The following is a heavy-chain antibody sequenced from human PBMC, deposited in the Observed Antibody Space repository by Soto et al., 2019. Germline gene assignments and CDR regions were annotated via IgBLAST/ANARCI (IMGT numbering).Heavy chain of an antibody. CDR1: GGSISSSGYY. J-gene: IGHJ5*02. V-gene: IGHV4-31*03. Sequence: SETLSLTCTVSGGSISSSGYYWSWIRQHPGKGLEWIGHVYYSGSTYYNPSLKSRVTISVDTSKNQFSLKLSSVTAADTAVYYCVRLRYCSSTSCHRFDPWGQGTLVTVSS. D-gene: IGHD2-2*02. CDR3: VRLRYCSSTSCHRFDP. CDR2: VYYSGST.